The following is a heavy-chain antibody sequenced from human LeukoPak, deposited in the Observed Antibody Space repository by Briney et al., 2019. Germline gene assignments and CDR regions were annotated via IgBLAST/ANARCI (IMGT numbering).Heavy chain of an antibody. CDR1: GFTFSSNY. CDR3: ARQYNWNDRYFDY. D-gene: IGHD1-1*01. Sequence: PGGSLRLSCAASGFTFSSNYMSWVRQAPGKGLEWVSGIYSGGSTYYPDSVTDRFTISRDNSKNTLYLQMSSLRGEDTAVYYCARQYNWNDRYFDYWGQGTLVTVSS. V-gene: IGHV3-53*01. CDR2: IYSGGST. J-gene: IGHJ4*02.